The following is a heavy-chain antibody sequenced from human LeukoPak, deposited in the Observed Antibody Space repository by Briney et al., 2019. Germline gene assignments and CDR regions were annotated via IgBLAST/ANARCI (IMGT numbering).Heavy chain of an antibody. D-gene: IGHD2-15*01. CDR2: IQYSGRT. Sequence: PSETLSLTCTVSGDSMTSHYWSWLRQPPGKGLEWIGYIQYSGRTHSNPSLRSRVTISADRSRSEFYLNLFSVTAADTAMYYRTRTSSSGGYWGQGTLVTVSA. CDR3: TRTSSSGGY. CDR1: GDSMTSHY. V-gene: IGHV4-59*08. J-gene: IGHJ4*02.